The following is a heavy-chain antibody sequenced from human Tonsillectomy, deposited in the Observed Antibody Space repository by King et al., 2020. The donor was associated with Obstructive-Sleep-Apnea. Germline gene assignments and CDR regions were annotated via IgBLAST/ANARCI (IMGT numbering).Heavy chain of an antibody. CDR1: GGSISSGGYY. CDR2: IYYSGST. Sequence: VQLQESGPGLVKPSQTLSLTCPVSGGSISSGGYYWSWIRQHPGKGLEWIGYIYYSGSTYYNASLKSRVTISVDTSKNQFSLKLSSVTAADTAVYYCARGPRYDQCFDYWGQGTLVTVSS. V-gene: IGHV4-31*03. J-gene: IGHJ4*02. CDR3: ARGPRYDQCFDY. D-gene: IGHD3-3*01.